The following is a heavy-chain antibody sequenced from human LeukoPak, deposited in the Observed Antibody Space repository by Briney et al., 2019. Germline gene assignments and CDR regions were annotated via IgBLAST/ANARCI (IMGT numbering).Heavy chain of an antibody. V-gene: IGHV4-39*02. CDR1: GGSISSSSYY. CDR2: IYYSGST. Sequence: SETLSLTCTVSGGSISSSSYYWGWIRQPPGTGLEWIGSIYYSGSTYYNPSLKSRVTISVDTSKNQFSLKLSSVTAADTAVYYCARDMVRGPIDYWGQGTLVTVSS. CDR3: ARDMVRGPIDY. J-gene: IGHJ4*02. D-gene: IGHD3-10*01.